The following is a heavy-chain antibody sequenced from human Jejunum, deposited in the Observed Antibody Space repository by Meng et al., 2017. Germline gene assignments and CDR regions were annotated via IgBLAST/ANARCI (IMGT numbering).Heavy chain of an antibody. D-gene: IGHD6-19*01. CDR3: ARELLRRSGWHDY. J-gene: IGHJ4*02. V-gene: IGHV4-39*07. Sequence: GPLRLSCTVSGDSIISSSYFWAWIRQPPGKELEWIGSIYNSGTSYYNPSLKSRATISVDTSKNQFSLKVNSVTAADTAVYYCARELLRRSGWHDYWGQGTLVTVSS. CDR2: IYNSGTS. CDR1: GDSIISSSYF.